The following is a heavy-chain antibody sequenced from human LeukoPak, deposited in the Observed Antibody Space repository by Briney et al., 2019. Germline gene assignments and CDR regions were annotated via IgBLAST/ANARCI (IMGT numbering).Heavy chain of an antibody. Sequence: GGTLRLSCAASGFTLSSYAMSWVRQAPGKGLEWVSAISGSGGSTYCADSVKGRFTISRDNSKNTLYLQMNSLRAEDTAVYYCAKSRVAYSSSSIFDYWGQGTLVTVSS. CDR3: AKSRVAYSSSSIFDY. D-gene: IGHD6-6*01. CDR1: GFTLSSYA. CDR2: ISGSGGST. V-gene: IGHV3-23*01. J-gene: IGHJ4*02.